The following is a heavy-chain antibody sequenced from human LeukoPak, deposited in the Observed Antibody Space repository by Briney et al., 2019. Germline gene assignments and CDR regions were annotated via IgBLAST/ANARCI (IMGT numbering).Heavy chain of an antibody. CDR2: ISVSGNT. D-gene: IGHD7-27*01. CDR3: AQDLAWGAFDY. CDR1: GFTLSSYA. J-gene: IGHJ4*02. V-gene: IGHV3-23*01. Sequence: GGSLRLSCAASGFTLSSYAMSWVRQAPGKGLEWVSAISVSGNTYHADSVKGRFTISRDSSKNTLYLQMNRLRAEDAAVYYCAQDLAWGAFDYWGQGTLVTVSS.